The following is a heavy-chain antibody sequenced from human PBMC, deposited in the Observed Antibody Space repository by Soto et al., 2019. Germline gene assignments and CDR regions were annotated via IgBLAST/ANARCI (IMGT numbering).Heavy chain of an antibody. J-gene: IGHJ2*01. CDR3: ARDFDV. V-gene: IGHV3-7*01. CDR1: GFSFSAYG. Sequence: EVQLVESGGGLVQPGGSLRLSCEASGFSFSAYGMSWVRQAPGKGLEWVANIKQDGSEQYYVDSVKGRFTISRNNAKNSLYLQMNSLRAEDTAVFYCARDFDVWGRGTLVTVSS. CDR2: IKQDGSEQ.